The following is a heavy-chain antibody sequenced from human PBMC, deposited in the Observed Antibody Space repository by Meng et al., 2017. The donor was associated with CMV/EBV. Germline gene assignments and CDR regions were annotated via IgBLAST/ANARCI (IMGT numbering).Heavy chain of an antibody. CDR1: GFTVSSNY. J-gene: IGHJ6*02. CDR2: IYSGGST. V-gene: IGHV3-66*02. CDR3: ARGGGICSGGSCYPLGYYGMDV. D-gene: IGHD2-15*01. Sequence: GGSLRLSCAASGFTVSSNYMSWVRQAPGKGLEWVSVIYSGGSTYYADSVKGRFTISRDNSKNTLYLQMNSLRAEDTAVYYCARGGGICSGGSCYPLGYYGMDVWGQGTTVTVSS.